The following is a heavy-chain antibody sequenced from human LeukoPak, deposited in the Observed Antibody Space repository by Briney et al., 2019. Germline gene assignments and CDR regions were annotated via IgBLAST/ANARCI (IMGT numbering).Heavy chain of an antibody. Sequence: GESLKISFKGSGYRFTSYWIGWVRPMPGKGLEWMVIIYPGDSDTSYSPSFQGQVTISADKSISTAYLQWSSLKASDTAMYYCARLSEDFWSGYSFFDYWGQGTLVTVSS. D-gene: IGHD3-3*01. V-gene: IGHV5-51*01. CDR2: IYPGDSDT. J-gene: IGHJ4*02. CDR1: GYRFTSYW. CDR3: ARLSEDFWSGYSFFDY.